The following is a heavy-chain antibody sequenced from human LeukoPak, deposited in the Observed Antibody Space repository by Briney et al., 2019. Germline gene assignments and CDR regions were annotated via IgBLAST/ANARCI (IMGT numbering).Heavy chain of an antibody. V-gene: IGHV3-21*01. CDR2: ISSSSNI. D-gene: IGHD4-17*01. CDR3: ARDFYGDYAFDY. CDR1: GFTFSSYT. Sequence: GGSLRLSCAASGFTFSSYTMNWVRLAPGKGLEWVSSISSSSNIYYADSVKGRFTISRDNAKNSLYLQMNSLRAEDTAVYYCARDFYGDYAFDYWGQGTLVTVSS. J-gene: IGHJ4*02.